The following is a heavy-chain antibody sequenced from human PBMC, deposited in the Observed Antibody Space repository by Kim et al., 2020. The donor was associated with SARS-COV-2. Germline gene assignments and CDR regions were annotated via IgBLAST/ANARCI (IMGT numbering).Heavy chain of an antibody. CDR2: IYHSGST. V-gene: IGHV4-4*02. CDR3: ARLYYDPTGGGAFDI. D-gene: IGHD3-22*01. Sequence: SETLSLTCAVSGGSISSSNWWSWVRQPPGKGLEWIGEIYHSGSTNYNPSLKSRVTISVDKSKNQFSLKLSSVTAADTAVYYCARLYYDPTGGGAFDIWGQGTMVTVSS. CDR1: GGSISSSNW. J-gene: IGHJ3*02.